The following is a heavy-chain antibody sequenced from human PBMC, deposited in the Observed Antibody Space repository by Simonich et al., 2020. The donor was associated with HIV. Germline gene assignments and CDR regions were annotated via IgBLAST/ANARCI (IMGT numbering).Heavy chain of an antibody. J-gene: IGHJ3*02. D-gene: IGHD3-22*01. CDR3: ATDQDYYDRSGDPGDAFDI. Sequence: QVQLVESGGGVVQPGRSLRLSCAASGFTFSNYGMHWVRQAPGKGLEWVAVIWYDGSNKYYADSVKGRFTISRENSKNTLYLQMNSLRAEDTAVYYCATDQDYYDRSGDPGDAFDIWGQGTMVIVSS. V-gene: IGHV3-33*01. CDR1: GFTFSNYG. CDR2: IWYDGSNK.